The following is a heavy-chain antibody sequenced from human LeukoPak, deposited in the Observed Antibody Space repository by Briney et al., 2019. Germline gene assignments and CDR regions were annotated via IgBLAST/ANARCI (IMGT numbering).Heavy chain of an antibody. V-gene: IGHV3-48*04. J-gene: IGHJ4*02. CDR2: ISSSGSTI. CDR1: GFTFTSYS. D-gene: IGHD1-14*01. Sequence: PGGSLRLSCAASGFTFTSYSMNWVRQAPGKGLEWVSYISSSGSTIYYADSVKGRLTISRDNAKNSLYLQMNSLRAEDTAVYYCARRATNHRYYFGYWGQGTLVTVSS. CDR3: ARRATNHRYYFGY.